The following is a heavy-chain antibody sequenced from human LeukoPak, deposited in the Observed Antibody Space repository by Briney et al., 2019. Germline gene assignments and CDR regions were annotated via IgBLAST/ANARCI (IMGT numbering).Heavy chain of an antibody. CDR2: MRYDGSNK. CDR1: GFTFSSYG. J-gene: IGHJ4*02. Sequence: GGSLRLSRAASGFTFSSYGMHWVRQAPGKGLEWVAFMRYDGSNKYYADSVKGRFTISRDNSKNTLYLQMNSLRAEDTAVYYCAKHPGPYGSGSYFDYWGQGTLVTVSS. D-gene: IGHD3-10*01. V-gene: IGHV3-30*02. CDR3: AKHPGPYGSGSYFDY.